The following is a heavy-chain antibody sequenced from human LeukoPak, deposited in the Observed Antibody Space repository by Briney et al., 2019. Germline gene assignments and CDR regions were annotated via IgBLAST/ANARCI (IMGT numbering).Heavy chain of an antibody. D-gene: IGHD5-18*01. CDR3: ASGPVDTAIRVVDY. V-gene: IGHV4-34*01. CDR1: GGSFSGYY. J-gene: IGHJ4*02. CDR2: INHSGST. Sequence: SETLCLTCAVYGGSFSGYYWSWIRQPPGKGLEWIGEINHSGSTNYNPSLKSRVTISVDTSKNQFSLKLSSVTAADTAVYYCASGPVDTAIRVVDYWGQGTLVTVSS.